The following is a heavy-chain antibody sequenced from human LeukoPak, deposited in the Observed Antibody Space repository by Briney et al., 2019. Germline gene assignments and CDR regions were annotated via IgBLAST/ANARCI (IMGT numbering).Heavy chain of an antibody. J-gene: IGHJ4*02. D-gene: IGHD6-6*01. CDR2: ISSSGYVL. CDR3: AREGSSYAPSGPFYFDY. Sequence: GGSLRLSCAASGFTFSGFDMNWVRQAPGRGLEGVSYISSSGYVLDYADSVKGRFTISRDNARNSLYLQMNSLRAEDTAVYYCAREGSSYAPSGPFYFDYWGQGSLVTVSS. CDR1: GFTFSGFD. V-gene: IGHV3-48*03.